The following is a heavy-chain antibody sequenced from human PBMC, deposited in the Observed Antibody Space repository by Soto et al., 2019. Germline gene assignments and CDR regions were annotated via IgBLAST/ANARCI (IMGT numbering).Heavy chain of an antibody. Sequence: GASVKVSCKASGGTFSSYAISWVRQAPGQGLEWMGGVIPISGTANYAQKFQGRVTITADESTSTAYMELSSLRSEDTAVYYCARSQGSSTSLEIYYYYYYGMDVWGQRTTVTVSS. CDR1: GGTFSSYA. CDR3: ARSQGSSTSLEIYYYYYYGMDV. V-gene: IGHV1-69*13. D-gene: IGHD2-2*01. CDR2: VIPISGTA. J-gene: IGHJ6*02.